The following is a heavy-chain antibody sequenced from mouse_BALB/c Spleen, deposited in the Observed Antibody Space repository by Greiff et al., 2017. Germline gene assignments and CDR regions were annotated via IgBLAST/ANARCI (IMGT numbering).Heavy chain of an antibody. J-gene: IGHJ4*01. V-gene: IGHV3-2*02. D-gene: IGHD1-2*01. Sequence: EVKLVESGPGLVKPSQSLSLTCTVTGYSITSDYAWNWIRQFPGNKLEWMGYISYSGSTSYNPSLKSRISITRDTSKNQFFLQLNSVTTEDTATYYCARRTTATGYAMDYWGQGTSVTVSS. CDR3: ARRTTATGYAMDY. CDR1: GYSITSDYA. CDR2: ISYSGST.